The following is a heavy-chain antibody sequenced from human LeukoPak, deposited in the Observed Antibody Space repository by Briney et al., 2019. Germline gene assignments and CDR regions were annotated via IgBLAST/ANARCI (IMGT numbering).Heavy chain of an antibody. Sequence: GGSLRLSCAASGFTVGSNYMTWVRQAPGKGLEWVSLVYSGGSTYYADSVKGRFTISRDNSKNTLYLQMNSLRAEDTAVYYCAKPLQYYGSGSYDYWGQGTLVTVSS. CDR2: VYSGGST. D-gene: IGHD3-10*01. CDR1: GFTVGSNY. J-gene: IGHJ4*02. CDR3: AKPLQYYGSGSYDY. V-gene: IGHV3-53*01.